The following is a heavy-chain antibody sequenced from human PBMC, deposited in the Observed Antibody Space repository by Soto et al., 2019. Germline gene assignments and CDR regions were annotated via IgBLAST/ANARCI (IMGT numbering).Heavy chain of an antibody. J-gene: IGHJ6*03. CDR2: IKQDGSEK. CDR3: ARRGYSYGYDYYYMDV. CDR1: GFTFSRYW. D-gene: IGHD5-18*01. V-gene: IGHV3-7*01. Sequence: GGSLRLSCAASGFTFSRYWMSWVRQAPGKGLEWVANIKQDGSEKYYVDSVKGRFTISRDNAKNSLYLQMNSLRAEDTAVYYCARRGYSYGYDYYYMDVWGKGTTVTVSS.